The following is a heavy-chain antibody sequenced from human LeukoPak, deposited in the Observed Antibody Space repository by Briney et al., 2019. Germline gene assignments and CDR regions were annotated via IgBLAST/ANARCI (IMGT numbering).Heavy chain of an antibody. CDR1: GGTFSSYA. J-gene: IGHJ6*03. Sequence: GASVKVSCKASGGTFSSYAISWVRQAPGQGLEWMGGIIPIFGTANYAQKFQGRVTITTDESTSTAYMELSSLRSEDTAVYYCARSNFGVAHYYYYYMDVWGKGTTVTVSS. CDR3: ARSNFGVAHYYYYYMDV. CDR2: IIPIFGTA. D-gene: IGHD3-3*01. V-gene: IGHV1-69*05.